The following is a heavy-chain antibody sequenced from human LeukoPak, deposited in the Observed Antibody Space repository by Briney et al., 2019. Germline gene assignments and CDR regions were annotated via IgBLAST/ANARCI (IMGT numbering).Heavy chain of an antibody. CDR2: IKQDGSEK. CDR1: GFTFSSYW. CDR3: ARPIATGIDPFDC. J-gene: IGHJ4*02. D-gene: IGHD6-13*01. Sequence: GGSQRLSCAASGFTFSSYWMSWVRQAPGKGLEWVANIKQDGSEKHSKNSLSLQMNSLRVEDTAVYYCARPIATGIDPFDCWGQGTLVAVST. V-gene: IGHV3-7*01.